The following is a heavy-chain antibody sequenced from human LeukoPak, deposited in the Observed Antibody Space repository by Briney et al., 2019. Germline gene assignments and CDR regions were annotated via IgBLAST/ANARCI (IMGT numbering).Heavy chain of an antibody. CDR3: AITFHMRGFFAFDI. CDR1: GGSISSSSYY. Sequence: SETLSLTCTVSGGSISSSSYYWGWIRQPPGKGLEWIGSIYYSGSTYYNPSLKSRVTISVDTSKNQFSLKLSSVTAADTAVYYCAITFHMRGFFAFDISGQGTMVTVSS. J-gene: IGHJ3*02. V-gene: IGHV4-39*07. CDR2: IYYSGST. D-gene: IGHD2/OR15-2a*01.